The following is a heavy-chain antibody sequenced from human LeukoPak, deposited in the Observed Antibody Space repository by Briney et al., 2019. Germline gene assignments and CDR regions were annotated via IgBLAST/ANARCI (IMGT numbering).Heavy chain of an antibody. CDR1: GGSISSYY. CDR3: ARYCNYYDSSGYLDY. CDR2: IYYSGST. J-gene: IGHJ4*02. Sequence: SETLSLTCTVSGGSISSYYWSWIRQPPGKGLEWIGYIYYSGSTNYNPSLKSRVTISVDTSKNQFSLKLSSVAAADTAVYYCARYCNYYDSSGYLDYWGQGTLVTVSS. V-gene: IGHV4-59*01. D-gene: IGHD3-22*01.